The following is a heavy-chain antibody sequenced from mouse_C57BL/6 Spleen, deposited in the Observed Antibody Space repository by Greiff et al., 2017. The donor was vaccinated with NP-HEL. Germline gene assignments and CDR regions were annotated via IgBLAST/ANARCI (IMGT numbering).Heavy chain of an antibody. D-gene: IGHD1-1*01. CDR3: ATVVATVVATRYYYAMDY. CDR2: IDPNSGGT. Sequence: VQLQQPGAELVKPGASVKLSCKASGYTFTSYWMHWVKQRPGRGLEWIGRIDPNSGGTKYNEKFKSKATLTVDKPSSTAYMQLSSLTSEDSAVYYCATVVATVVATRYYYAMDYWGQGTSVTVSS. J-gene: IGHJ4*01. V-gene: IGHV1-72*01. CDR1: GYTFTSYW.